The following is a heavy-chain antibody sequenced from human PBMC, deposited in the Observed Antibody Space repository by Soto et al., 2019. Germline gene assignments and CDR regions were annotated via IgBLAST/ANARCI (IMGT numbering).Heavy chain of an antibody. CDR1: GYTFTSYY. V-gene: IGHV1-46*03. D-gene: IGHD3-9*01. J-gene: IGHJ6*04. Sequence: ASVKVSCKAFGYTFTSYYMHWVRQAPGQGLEWMGIINPSGGSTSYAQKFQGRVTMTRDTSTSTVYMELSSLRSEDTAVYYCARVRFDWFPGLDVWGKGTTVTVSS. CDR2: INPSGGST. CDR3: ARVRFDWFPGLDV.